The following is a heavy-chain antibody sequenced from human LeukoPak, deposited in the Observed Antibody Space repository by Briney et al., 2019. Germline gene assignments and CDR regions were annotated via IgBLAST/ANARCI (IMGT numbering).Heavy chain of an antibody. CDR3: AGTYYDILTGYYIASGYMDV. J-gene: IGHJ6*03. D-gene: IGHD3-9*01. Sequence: ASVKVSCKASGYTFTSYHIHWVRQAPGQGLEWMGIINPSGGSTSNAQNFQGRGTMTRDMSTSTVYLELSSLRSEDTAVYYCAGTYYDILTGYYIASGYMDVWGKGTTVTVSS. CDR1: GYTFTSYH. CDR2: INPSGGST. V-gene: IGHV1-46*01.